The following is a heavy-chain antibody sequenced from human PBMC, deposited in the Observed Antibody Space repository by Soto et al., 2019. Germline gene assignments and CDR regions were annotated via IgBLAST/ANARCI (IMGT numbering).Heavy chain of an antibody. CDR3: ARDRYSSGWMAYDYYSGADV. D-gene: IGHD6-19*01. CDR2: ISYDGSNK. CDR1: GFTFSSYG. J-gene: IGHJ6*02. V-gene: IGHV3-30-3*01. Sequence: SLRLSCAASGFTFSSYGVHWVRQAPGKGLEWVAVISYDGSNKHYADSVKGRFTISSDNSKTTLYLQMNSLRAEDTAVYYCARDRYSSGWMAYDYYSGADVWGQGTTVTVSS.